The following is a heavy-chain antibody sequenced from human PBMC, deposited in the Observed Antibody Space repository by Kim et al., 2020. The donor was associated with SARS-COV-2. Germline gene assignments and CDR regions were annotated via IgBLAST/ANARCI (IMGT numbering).Heavy chain of an antibody. V-gene: IGHV1-8*01. CDR3: AKLLYSSSWLLAFDI. J-gene: IGHJ3*02. Sequence: QKFQGRVTMTRNTSISTAYMELSSLRSEDTAVYYCAKLLYSSSWLLAFDIWGQGTMVTVSS. D-gene: IGHD6-13*01.